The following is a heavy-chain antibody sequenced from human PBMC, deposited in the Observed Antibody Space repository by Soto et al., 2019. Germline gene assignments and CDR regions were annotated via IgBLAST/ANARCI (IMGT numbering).Heavy chain of an antibody. CDR3: ARIEMASIK. J-gene: IGHJ4*02. Sequence: PSETLSLTCSVSGASIRSGGYYWSWLRQSPGKGLEWIGHIYYTGSTFYSPSLKSRLTISPDTSKNQFSLDLRSVTAADTAMYYCARIEMASIKWGRGTLVTVSS. V-gene: IGHV4-31*03. CDR2: IYYTGST. CDR1: GASIRSGGYY.